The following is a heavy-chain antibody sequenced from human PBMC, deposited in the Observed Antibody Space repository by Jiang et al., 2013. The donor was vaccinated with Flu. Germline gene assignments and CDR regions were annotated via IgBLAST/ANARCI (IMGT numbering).Heavy chain of an antibody. D-gene: IGHD2-15*01. J-gene: IGHJ6*02. V-gene: IGHV3-30*18. Sequence: RLSCAASGFTFSSYGMHWVRQAPGKGLEWVAVISYDGSNKYYADSVKGRFTISRDNSKNTLYLQMNSLRAEDTAVYYCAKDVFEGGGSPLAYYYYYYGMDVWGQGTTVTVSS. CDR1: GFTFSSYG. CDR3: AKDVFEGGGSPLAYYYYYYGMDV. CDR2: ISYDGSNK.